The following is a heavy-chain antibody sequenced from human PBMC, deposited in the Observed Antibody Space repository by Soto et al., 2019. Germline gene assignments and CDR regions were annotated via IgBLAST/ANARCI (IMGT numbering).Heavy chain of an antibody. D-gene: IGHD1-26*01. CDR3: ARGSGSYSISWYFDL. Sequence: QVQLVESGGGVVQPGRSLRLSCAASGFTFSSYAMHWVRQAPGKGLEWVAVISYDGSNKYYADSVKGRFTISRDNSKNTPYLQMNSLRAEDTAVYYCARGSGSYSISWYFDLWGRGTLVTVSS. J-gene: IGHJ2*01. CDR1: GFTFSSYA. CDR2: ISYDGSNK. V-gene: IGHV3-30-3*01.